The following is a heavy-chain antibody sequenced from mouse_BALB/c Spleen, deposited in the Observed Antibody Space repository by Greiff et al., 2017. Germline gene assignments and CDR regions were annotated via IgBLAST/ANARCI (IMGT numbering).Heavy chain of an antibody. CDR1: GFNIKDTY. Sequence: EVMLVESGAELVKPGASVKLSCTASGFNIKDTYMHWVKQRPEQGLEWIGRIDPANGNTKYDPKFQGKATITADTSSNTAYLQLSSLTSEDTAVYYCARGGYGSSFYYAMDYWGQGTSVTVSS. CDR3: ARGGYGSSFYYAMDY. V-gene: IGHV14-3*02. J-gene: IGHJ4*01. D-gene: IGHD1-1*01. CDR2: IDPANGNT.